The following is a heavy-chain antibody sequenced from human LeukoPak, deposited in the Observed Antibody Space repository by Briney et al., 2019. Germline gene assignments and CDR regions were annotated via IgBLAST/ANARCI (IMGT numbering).Heavy chain of an antibody. D-gene: IGHD3-10*01. CDR1: GGSFSGYY. CDR3: ARWQIWFGELASDY. V-gene: IGHV4-34*01. CDR2: INHSGST. Sequence: SETLSLTCAVYGGSFSGYYWSWIRQPPGKELEWIGEINHSGSTSYNPSLKSRVTISVDTSKNQFSLKLSSVTAADTAVYYCARWQIWFGELASDYWGQGTLVTVSS. J-gene: IGHJ4*02.